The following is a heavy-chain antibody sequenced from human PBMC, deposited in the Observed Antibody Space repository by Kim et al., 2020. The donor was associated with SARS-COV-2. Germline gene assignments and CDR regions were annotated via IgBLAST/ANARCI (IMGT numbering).Heavy chain of an antibody. CDR3: VRGSCWLGDY. D-gene: IGHD6-19*01. CDR2: IKQDGSEK. J-gene: IGHJ4*02. V-gene: IGHV3-7*03. Sequence: GGCLRLSCAASGFTFSGHWMNWVRQAPGKGLEWVAIIKQDGSEKYYVDSVKGRFTVSRDNAKDLLYLQMNGLRAEDTAVYYCVRGSCWLGDYGGQGTLVTVPS. CDR1: GFTFSGHW.